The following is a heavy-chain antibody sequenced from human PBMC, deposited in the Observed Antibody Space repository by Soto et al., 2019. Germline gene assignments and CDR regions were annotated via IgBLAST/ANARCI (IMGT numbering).Heavy chain of an antibody. Sequence: PSETLSRTCTVSGAPISAFYWSWIRQSPGKGLEWIGHIYYTGSTNYNPSLNSRVTISLDTSKNQFSLKLSSVTAADTAVYYCARRRDGYTGVWFDPWGQGTLVTVSS. V-gene: IGHV4-59*01. D-gene: IGHD5-12*01. CDR1: GAPISAFY. CDR3: ARRRDGYTGVWFDP. CDR2: IYYTGST. J-gene: IGHJ5*02.